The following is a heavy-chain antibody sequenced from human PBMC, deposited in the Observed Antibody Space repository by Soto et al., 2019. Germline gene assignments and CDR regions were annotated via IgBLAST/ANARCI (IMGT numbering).Heavy chain of an antibody. CDR1: GGSVSVYY. V-gene: IGHV4-59*02. CDR3: ARGVGSSPPQY. D-gene: IGHD1-26*01. CDR2: IYASGSP. Sequence: LSLTCTISGGSVSVYYWSWIRQSTGQGLEWIGYIYASGSPYYNPSLRSRVTISADTSKDQISLKLTSPTAADTAVYYCARGVGSSPPQYWGRGTLVTVSS. J-gene: IGHJ4*02.